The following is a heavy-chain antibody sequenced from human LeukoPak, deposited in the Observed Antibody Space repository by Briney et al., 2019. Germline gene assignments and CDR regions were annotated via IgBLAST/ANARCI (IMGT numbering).Heavy chain of an antibody. CDR2: IRSSGSTI. V-gene: IGHV3-11*04. Sequence: GGSLRLSRAASGFTFSDYYMSWIRQAPGKGLEWVSYIRSSGSTIYYADSVKGRFTISRDNAKNSLYLQMSSLRADDTAVYYCARDRLLYYYDSGPTGHFQHWGQGTLVTV. CDR3: ARDRLLYYYDSGPTGHFQH. J-gene: IGHJ1*01. D-gene: IGHD3-22*01. CDR1: GFTFSDYY.